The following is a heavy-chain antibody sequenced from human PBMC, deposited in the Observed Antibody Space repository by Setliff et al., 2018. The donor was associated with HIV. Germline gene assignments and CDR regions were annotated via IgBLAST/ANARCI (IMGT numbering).Heavy chain of an antibody. CDR3: ARDTVRATFSDY. CDR2: INPNSGAT. D-gene: IGHD1-26*01. CDR1: GYTFTGNL. Sequence: ASVKVSCKTSGYTFTGNLIHWVRQAPGQGLEWMGWINPNSGATNYAQKFQGRVTMTRDTSISTAYMELSSLRYDDTAVYYCARDTVRATFSDYWGQGTLVTVSS. J-gene: IGHJ4*02. V-gene: IGHV1-2*02.